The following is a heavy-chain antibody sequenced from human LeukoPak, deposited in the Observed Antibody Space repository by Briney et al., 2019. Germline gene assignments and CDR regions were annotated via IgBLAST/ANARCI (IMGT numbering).Heavy chain of an antibody. D-gene: IGHD3-10*01. CDR3: ARDGGSGTYYFDY. J-gene: IGHJ4*02. CDR1: GGSLSGYY. Sequence: SETLSLTCAVYGGSLSGYYWRWIRQPPGKGREGIGEINHRGSTNYNPSLKRRVTISVATSKNQFSLQLNSVTPEDTAVYYCARDGGSGTYYFDYWGQGTLVTVSS. CDR2: INHRGST. V-gene: IGHV4-34*01.